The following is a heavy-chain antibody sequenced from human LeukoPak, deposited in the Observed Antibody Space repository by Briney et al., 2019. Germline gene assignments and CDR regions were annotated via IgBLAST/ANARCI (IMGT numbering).Heavy chain of an antibody. CDR1: GYTFTAYT. V-gene: IGHV1-18*01. CDR2: ISGYNGNT. J-gene: IGHJ4*02. D-gene: IGHD3-9*01. Sequence: ASVKVSCKASGYTFTAYTISWVRQAPGRGLEWMGWISGYNGNTNYAQKVQGRVTMTTDTSTSTAYTALRSLRSDDTAVYYCARYPARGYDNLTGYNDYWGQGTLVTVSS. CDR3: ARYPARGYDNLTGYNDY.